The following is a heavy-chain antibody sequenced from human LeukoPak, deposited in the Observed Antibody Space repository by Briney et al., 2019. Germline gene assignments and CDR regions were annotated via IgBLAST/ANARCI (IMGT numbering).Heavy chain of an antibody. J-gene: IGHJ4*02. CDR3: AKETALVGGHAAIFDH. D-gene: IGHD3-3*01. V-gene: IGHV3-23*01. Sequence: PGGSLRLSCAASGFTFSSYAMSWVRQAPGRGPEWVSSISSTSIFIYYADSLKGRFTISREYSNNTLYLQMSSLRAEDTAIYYCAKETALVGGHAAIFDHWGQGTLVTVSS. CDR1: GFTFSSYA. CDR2: ISSTSIFI.